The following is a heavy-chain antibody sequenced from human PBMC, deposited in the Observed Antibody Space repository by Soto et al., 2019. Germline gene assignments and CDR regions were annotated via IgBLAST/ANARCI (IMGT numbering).Heavy chain of an antibody. Sequence: GALRLSCAASGFTFTRYSMNWVRQAPGKGLEWVSSISSTTNYIYYADSMKGRFTVSRDNAKNSVYLEMNSLSAEDTAVYYCARESEDLTSNFDYWGQGTLVTVSS. CDR3: ARESEDLTSNFDY. J-gene: IGHJ4*02. CDR2: ISSTTNYI. V-gene: IGHV3-21*01. CDR1: GFTFTRYS.